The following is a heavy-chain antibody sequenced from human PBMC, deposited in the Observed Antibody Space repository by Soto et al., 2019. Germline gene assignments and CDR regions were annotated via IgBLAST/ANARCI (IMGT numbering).Heavy chain of an antibody. CDR3: AKDLGDTVLVVGPIRGDAFDI. Sequence: EVQLLESGGGLVQPGGSLRLSCAASGFTFSTYAMNWVRQAPGKGLEWVSSISGSGVRTFYADSVKGRFTISRDNPENTLYLQMNSLRAEDTARYYCAKDLGDTVLVVGPIRGDAFDIWGQGTVVTVSS. V-gene: IGHV3-23*01. CDR1: GFTFSTYA. CDR2: ISGSGVRT. J-gene: IGHJ3*02. D-gene: IGHD2-8*02.